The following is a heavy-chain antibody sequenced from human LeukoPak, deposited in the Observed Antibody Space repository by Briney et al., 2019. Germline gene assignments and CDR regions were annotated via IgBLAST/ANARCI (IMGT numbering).Heavy chain of an antibody. Sequence: PGGSLRLSGAASGLTFSSYSMNCVRQAAGKWLEWVSSISISTSNIYYPYSVKGRFTISRDNAKNSLYLQMNSLRAEDTAVYYCARDLTMIVVVIRGPGAFDIWGQGPMVTVSS. CDR2: ISISTSNI. D-gene: IGHD3-22*01. CDR1: GLTFSSYS. V-gene: IGHV3-21*01. CDR3: ARDLTMIVVVIRGPGAFDI. J-gene: IGHJ3*02.